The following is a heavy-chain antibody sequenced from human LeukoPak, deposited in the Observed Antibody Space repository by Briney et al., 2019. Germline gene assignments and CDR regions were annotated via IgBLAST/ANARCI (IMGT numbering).Heavy chain of an antibody. V-gene: IGHV5-51*01. CDR2: IYPGDSDT. D-gene: IGHD6-13*01. J-gene: IGHJ6*03. CDR1: GYSFTSYW. Sequence: PGESLKISCKGSGYSFTSYWIGWVRQMPGKGLEWMGIIYPGDSDTRYSPSFQGQVTISADKSISTAYLQWSSLKASDTAMYYCARRGPTGIAAAGTTHSYYYYYYMDVWGKGTTVTVSS. CDR3: ARRGPTGIAAAGTTHSYYYYYYMDV.